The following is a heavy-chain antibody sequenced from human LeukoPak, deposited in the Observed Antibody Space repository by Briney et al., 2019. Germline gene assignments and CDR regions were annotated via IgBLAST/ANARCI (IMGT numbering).Heavy chain of an antibody. J-gene: IGHJ5*02. D-gene: IGHD3-10*01. CDR3: AKFYYGSGSYPWFDP. CDR2: ISYDGSSK. Sequence: PGGSLRLSCAASGFTFSTYAMHWVRQAPGKGLEWVAVISYDGSSKYYADSVKGRFTISRDNSKNTLYLQMNSLRAEDTAVYYCAKFYYGSGSYPWFDPWGQGTLVTVSS. CDR1: GFTFSTYA. V-gene: IGHV3-30*04.